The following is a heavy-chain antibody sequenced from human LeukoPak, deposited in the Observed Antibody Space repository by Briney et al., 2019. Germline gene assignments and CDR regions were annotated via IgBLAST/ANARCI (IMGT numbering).Heavy chain of an antibody. CDR3: ASQLYGSGVESPFDI. Sequence: GESLKISCKGSGYSFTSYWIGWVRQMPGKGLEWMGIIYPSDSDTRYSPSFQGQVTISADKSITTAYLQWSSLKASDTAMYYCASQLYGSGVESPFDIWGQGTMVTVSS. D-gene: IGHD3-10*01. CDR2: IYPSDSDT. CDR1: GYSFTSYW. J-gene: IGHJ3*02. V-gene: IGHV5-51*01.